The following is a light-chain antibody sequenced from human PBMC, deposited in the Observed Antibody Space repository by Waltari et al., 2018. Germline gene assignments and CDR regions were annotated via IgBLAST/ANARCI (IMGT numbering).Light chain of an antibody. CDR2: DAS. J-gene: IGKJ1*01. V-gene: IGKV3-20*01. CDR3: QKYVNLPAT. Sequence: EIVLTQSPGTLSLSPGERATLSCRASQSVCRYLALYQQKPGQAPRLLIYDASTRATGIPDRFSGSGSGTDFSLTISRLESEDFAVYYCQKYVNLPATFGQGTKVEIK. CDR1: QSVCRY.